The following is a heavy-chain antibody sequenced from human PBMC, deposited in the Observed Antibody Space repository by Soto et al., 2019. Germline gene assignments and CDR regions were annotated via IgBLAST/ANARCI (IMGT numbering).Heavy chain of an antibody. CDR3: AKDLRYDLSSYFDS. V-gene: IGHV3-23*01. CDR1: GFTFNNYG. Sequence: VQLLEYGGGLVRPGESLRLSCSASGFTFNNYGMSWVRQAPGKGLEWVSAISGSASDTHYGDSVKGRFVISRDNSKYTLYLPMSRLRAEDTAVYYCAKDLRYDLSSYFDSWGQGMLVTVSS. CDR2: ISGSASDT. D-gene: IGHD3-22*01. J-gene: IGHJ4*02.